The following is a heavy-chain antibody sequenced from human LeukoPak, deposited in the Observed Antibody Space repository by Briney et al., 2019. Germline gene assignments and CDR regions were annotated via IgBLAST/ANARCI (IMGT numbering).Heavy chain of an antibody. J-gene: IGHJ4*02. D-gene: IGHD3-22*01. CDR3: ARDPPRSGYAVYFDY. CDR2: IYSGGST. Sequence: GGSLRLSCAASGFTASSNYMSWVRQAPGKGLEWVSVIYSGGSTYYADSVKGRFTISRDNSKNTLYLQMNSLRAEDTAVYYCARDPPRSGYAVYFDYWGQGTLVTVSS. CDR1: GFTASSNY. V-gene: IGHV3-53*01.